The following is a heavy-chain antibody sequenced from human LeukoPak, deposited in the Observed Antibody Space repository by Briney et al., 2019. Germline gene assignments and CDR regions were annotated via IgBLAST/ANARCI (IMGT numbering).Heavy chain of an antibody. D-gene: IGHD1-14*01. CDR1: GFIFSSHA. Sequence: GGSLRLSCAASGFIFSSHAMSWVRQAPGKGLEWVSVISGSGGSTYYAVPVKGRFTISRDNSKSTLYLQMNSLRAEDTAVYYCAKGPLSGNFEYWGQGTLVTVSS. J-gene: IGHJ4*02. V-gene: IGHV3-23*01. CDR3: AKGPLSGNFEY. CDR2: ISGSGGST.